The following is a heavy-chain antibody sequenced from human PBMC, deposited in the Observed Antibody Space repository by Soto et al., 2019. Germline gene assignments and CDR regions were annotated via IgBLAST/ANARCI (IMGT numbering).Heavy chain of an antibody. CDR2: ISAYNGNT. CDR3: ARVGSGDYPDAFDI. Sequence: ASVKVSCKASGYTFTSYGISWVRQAPGQGLEWMGWISAYNGNTNYAQKIQGRVTMTTDTSTSTAYMELRSLRSDDTAVYYCARVGSGDYPDAFDIWGQGTMVTVSS. D-gene: IGHD4-17*01. CDR1: GYTFTSYG. J-gene: IGHJ3*02. V-gene: IGHV1-18*01.